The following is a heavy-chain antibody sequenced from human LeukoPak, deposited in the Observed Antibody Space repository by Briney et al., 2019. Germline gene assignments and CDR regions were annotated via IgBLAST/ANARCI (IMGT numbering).Heavy chain of an antibody. CDR3: ARLLGGAGPSRSFDY. Sequence: GESLKISCVGSGYSFTSYWIGWVRQMPGKGLECMGIIYPGDSDTRYSPSFQGQVTLSADKSISTAYLHWSSPKASDTAMYFSARLLGGAGPSRSFDYWGQGTLVTVSS. V-gene: IGHV5-51*01. D-gene: IGHD3-16*01. CDR1: GYSFTSYW. CDR2: IYPGDSDT. J-gene: IGHJ4*02.